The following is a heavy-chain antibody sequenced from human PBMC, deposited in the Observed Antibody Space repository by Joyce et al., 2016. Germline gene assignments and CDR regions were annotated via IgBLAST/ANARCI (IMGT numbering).Heavy chain of an antibody. Sequence: QLQLVQSGSEVKKPGASVQVSCKASGYTFYNYGISWVWQAPGHRLEWMGRISPYKGNPKYAQKFQDRVTMTTDTPTTTAYVEVRELISDDTAVYYCARGPGNEYVWGSYRFDPHYGMDVWGQGTAVTVSS. CDR1: GYTFYNYG. CDR3: ARGPGNEYVWGSYRFDPHYGMDV. CDR2: ISPYKGNP. D-gene: IGHD3-16*02. V-gene: IGHV1-18*04. J-gene: IGHJ6*02.